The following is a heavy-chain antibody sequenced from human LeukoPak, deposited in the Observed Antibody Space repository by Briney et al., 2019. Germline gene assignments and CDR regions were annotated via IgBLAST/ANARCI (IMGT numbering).Heavy chain of an antibody. CDR3: ARVPGWYYYYMDV. V-gene: IGHV1-69*04. CDR2: IIPILGIA. Sequence: ASVKVSCKASGGTFSSYAISWVRQAPGQGLEWMGRIIPILGIANYAQKFQGRVTITADKSTSTAYMELSSLRSEDTAVYYCARVPGWYYYYMDVWGKGTTVTVSS. CDR1: GGTFSSYA. J-gene: IGHJ6*03.